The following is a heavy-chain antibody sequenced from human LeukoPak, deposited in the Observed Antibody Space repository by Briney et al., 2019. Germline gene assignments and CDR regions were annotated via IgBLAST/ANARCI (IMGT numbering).Heavy chain of an antibody. Sequence: GGSLRLSCAASGFTFSSYSMNWVRQAPGKGLEWVSSISSSSSDIYYADSMKGRFTISRDNAKNSLYLQMSSLRGEDTAVYYCARVYSSGWWVDSWGQGTLVTVSS. CDR1: GFTFSSYS. J-gene: IGHJ4*02. D-gene: IGHD6-19*01. CDR2: ISSSSSDI. V-gene: IGHV3-21*01. CDR3: ARVYSSGWWVDS.